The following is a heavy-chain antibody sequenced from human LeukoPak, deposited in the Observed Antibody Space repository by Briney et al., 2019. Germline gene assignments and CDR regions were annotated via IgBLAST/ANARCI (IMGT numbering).Heavy chain of an antibody. Sequence: GESLKISCKAPGYSFPIYWIGWVRQIHGKGLEWMGIILPGDSDTRYSPAFQGQVTFSSDKSITTAYLQWSSLKASDTAIYYCARWVTADRGKKDAFDIWGQGTMVTVSS. CDR2: ILPGDSDT. V-gene: IGHV5-51*01. CDR3: ARWVTADRGKKDAFDI. J-gene: IGHJ3*02. D-gene: IGHD2-21*02. CDR1: GYSFPIYW.